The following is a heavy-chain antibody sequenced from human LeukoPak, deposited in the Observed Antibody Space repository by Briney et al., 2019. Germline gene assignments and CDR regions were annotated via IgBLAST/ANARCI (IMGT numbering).Heavy chain of an antibody. CDR2: ISGSGGST. Sequence: GGSLRLSCAASGFTFSSYAMSWVRQAPGKGLEWVSGISGSGGSTYYADSVEGRFTISRDNSRKTLYLQMSSLRAEDTAVYYCAKALNYYDSSGSYYGNDYWGQGTLVTVSS. CDR1: GFTFSSYA. J-gene: IGHJ4*02. V-gene: IGHV3-23*01. CDR3: AKALNYYDSSGSYYGNDY. D-gene: IGHD3-22*01.